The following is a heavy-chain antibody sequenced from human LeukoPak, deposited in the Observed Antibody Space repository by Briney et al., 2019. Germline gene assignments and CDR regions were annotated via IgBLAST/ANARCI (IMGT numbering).Heavy chain of an antibody. D-gene: IGHD4-11*01. Sequence: ASVRVSCMASGYTFTGYYMHWVRQAPGQGLGWMGWINPNSGGTNYAQKFQGRVTMTRDTSISTAYMELSRLRSDDTAVYYCARDPHSNYPDYHYGMDVWGQGTTVTVSS. CDR2: INPNSGGT. J-gene: IGHJ6*02. CDR3: ARDPHSNYPDYHYGMDV. V-gene: IGHV1-2*02. CDR1: GYTFTGYY.